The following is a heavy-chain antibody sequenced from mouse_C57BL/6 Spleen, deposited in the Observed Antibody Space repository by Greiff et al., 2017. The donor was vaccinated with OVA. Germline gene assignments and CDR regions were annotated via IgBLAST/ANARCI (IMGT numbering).Heavy chain of an antibody. CDR1: GYTFTSYW. V-gene: IGHV1-50*01. Sequence: QVQLKQPGAELVKPGASVKLSCKASGYTFTSYWMQWVKQRPGQGLEWIGEIDPSDSYTNYNQKFKGKATLTVDTSSSTAYMQRSSLTSEDSAVYYCARRTVPYYFDYWGQGTTLTVSS. J-gene: IGHJ2*01. D-gene: IGHD1-1*01. CDR2: IDPSDSYT. CDR3: ARRTVPYYFDY.